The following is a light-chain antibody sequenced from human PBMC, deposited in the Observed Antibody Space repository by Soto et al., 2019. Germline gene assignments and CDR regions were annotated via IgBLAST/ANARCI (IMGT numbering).Light chain of an antibody. Sequence: QSVLTQPPSASRTPGQRVTISCSGSSSNIGSNTVNWYQHLPGTAPKLLIYSNNQRPSGVPDRFSGSKSGTSASLAISGLQSEDEADYYCAAWDDSLNGPGVVFGGGTKLTVL. CDR1: SSNIGSNT. CDR2: SNN. CDR3: AAWDDSLNGPGVV. V-gene: IGLV1-44*01. J-gene: IGLJ2*01.